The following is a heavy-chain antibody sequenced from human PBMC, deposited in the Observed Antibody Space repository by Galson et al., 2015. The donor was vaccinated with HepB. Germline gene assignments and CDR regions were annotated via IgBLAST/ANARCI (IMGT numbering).Heavy chain of an antibody. J-gene: IGHJ4*02. Sequence: SLRLSCAASGFTFSNAWMNWVRQAPGKGLEWVGRIKSKTDGGTTDYAAPVKGRFTISRDDSKNTLYLQMNSLKTEDIAVYYCTTGDSSWHSVYWGQGTLVTVSS. CDR3: TTGDSSWHSVY. CDR2: IKSKTDGGTT. D-gene: IGHD6-13*01. V-gene: IGHV3-15*07. CDR1: GFTFSNAW.